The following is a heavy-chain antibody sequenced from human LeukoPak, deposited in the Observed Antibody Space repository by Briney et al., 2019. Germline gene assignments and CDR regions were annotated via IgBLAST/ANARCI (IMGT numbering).Heavy chain of an antibody. CDR1: GGSTRRRSYF. CDR3: GSTAYSIYVGDC. V-gene: IGHV4-39*07. D-gene: IGHD4-11*01. CDR2: IYYSGNT. J-gene: IGHJ4*02. Sequence: SETLSLTCIVSGGSTRRRSYFRGWIRQPPGKGLEWIGSIYYSGNTYYYPPLKSRVTISVDTSKNQFSLNLSSVTAAYTAVYYCGSTAYSIYVGDCWGQGTLVTVSS.